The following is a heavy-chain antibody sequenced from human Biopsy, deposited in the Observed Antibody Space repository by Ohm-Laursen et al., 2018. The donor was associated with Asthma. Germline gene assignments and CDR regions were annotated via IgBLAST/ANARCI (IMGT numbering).Heavy chain of an antibody. V-gene: IGHV4-34*01. J-gene: IGHJ5*02. Sequence: SETLSLTCTVYGGYLTGHYWNWIRQPPGKGLEWIGEIDQSGYTNYNPSLKSRITISADTSKNQFHLNLSSVTAADTAVYFCASAAITGIRGWFDPWGQGTQVTVSS. CDR1: GGYLTGHY. CDR3: ASAAITGIRGWFDP. D-gene: IGHD1-20*01. CDR2: IDQSGYT.